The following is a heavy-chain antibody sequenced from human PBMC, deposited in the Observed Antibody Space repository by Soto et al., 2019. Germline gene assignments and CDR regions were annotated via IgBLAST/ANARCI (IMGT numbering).Heavy chain of an antibody. V-gene: IGHV4-59*12. J-gene: IGHJ5*02. D-gene: IGHD2-2*01. CDR2: IYHSGST. CDR3: ARVPDR. CDR1: GGYIINYS. Sequence: PSETKSVTCPVAGGYIINYSWSWIRQTPGKGLEWIGNIYHSGSTNYNPSLKSRVTISVDRSKNQFSLKLSSVTAADTAVYYCARVPDRWGQGTLVTVSS.